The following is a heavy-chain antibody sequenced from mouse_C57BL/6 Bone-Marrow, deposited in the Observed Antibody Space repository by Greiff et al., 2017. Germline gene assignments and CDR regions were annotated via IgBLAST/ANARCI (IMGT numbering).Heavy chain of an antibody. CDR3: ARVDYYGSSQYYFDC. J-gene: IGHJ2*01. CDR2: IHPNSGST. CDR1: GYTFTSYW. Sequence: QVQLQQPGAELVKPGASVKLSCKASGYTFTSYWMHWVKQRPGQGLEWIGMIHPNSGSTNYNEKFKSKATLTVDKSSSTAYMQLSSLTSEDSAVYYCARVDYYGSSQYYFDCWGQGTTLTVSS. V-gene: IGHV1-64*01. D-gene: IGHD1-1*01.